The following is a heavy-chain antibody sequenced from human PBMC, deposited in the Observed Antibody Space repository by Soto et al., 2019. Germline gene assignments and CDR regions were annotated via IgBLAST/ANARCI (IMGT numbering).Heavy chain of an antibody. CDR2: TRNKANSYTT. J-gene: IGHJ4*02. Sequence: PGGSLRLSCAASGFTFSDHYMDWVRQAPGKGLEWVGRTRNKANSYTTEYAASVKGRFTISRDDSKNSLYLQMNSLKTEDTAVYYCDSRPRRGHLQLNDYWGQGTLVTVSS. CDR3: DSRPRRGHLQLNDY. CDR1: GFTFSDHY. D-gene: IGHD1-1*01. V-gene: IGHV3-72*01.